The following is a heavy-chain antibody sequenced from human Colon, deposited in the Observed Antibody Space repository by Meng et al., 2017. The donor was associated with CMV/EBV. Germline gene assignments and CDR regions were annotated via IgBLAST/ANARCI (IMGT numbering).Heavy chain of an antibody. CDR1: GYTFTGYY. D-gene: IGHD2-2*01. CDR2: INPNSGGT. V-gene: IGHV1-2*02. Sequence: ASVKVSCKASGYTFTGYYMHWVRQAPGQGLEWMGWINPNSGGTNYAQKFQGRVTMTRDTSISTAYMELSRLRSDDTAVYYCASQDIVVVPAALIRDYYYGMDVWGQGTTVTFSS. J-gene: IGHJ6*02. CDR3: ASQDIVVVPAALIRDYYYGMDV.